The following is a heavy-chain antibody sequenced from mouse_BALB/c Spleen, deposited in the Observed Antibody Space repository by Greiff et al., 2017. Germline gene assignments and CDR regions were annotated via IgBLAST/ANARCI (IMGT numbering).Heavy chain of an antibody. J-gene: IGHJ2*01. Sequence: DVQLVESGGGLVQPGGSLRLSCATSGFTFTDYYMSWVRQPPGKALEWLGFFRNKANDYKTEYSASVKGRFTISRDNSQIILYLQMNTLRAEDSATYYCAREWYTFDYWGQGTTLTVSS. D-gene: IGHD2-1*01. CDR1: GFTFTDYY. CDR2: FRNKANDYKT. CDR3: AREWYTFDY. V-gene: IGHV7-3*02.